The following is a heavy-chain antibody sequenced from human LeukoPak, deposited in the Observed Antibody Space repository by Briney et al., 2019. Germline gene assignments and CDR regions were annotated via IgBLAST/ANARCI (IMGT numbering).Heavy chain of an antibody. V-gene: IGHV3-21*01. D-gene: IGHD2-15*01. CDR1: GFTFSSYS. CDR3: ARVGCRGGSCSSRGDYYYGMDV. Sequence: PGGSLRLSCAASGFTFSSYSMNWVRQAPGKGLEWVSSISSSGSYISYPDSVKGRFTISRDNAENSLCLQMNSLRDEDTAVYYCARVGCRGGSCSSRGDYYYGMDVWGQGTTVTVSS. J-gene: IGHJ6*02. CDR2: ISSSGSYI.